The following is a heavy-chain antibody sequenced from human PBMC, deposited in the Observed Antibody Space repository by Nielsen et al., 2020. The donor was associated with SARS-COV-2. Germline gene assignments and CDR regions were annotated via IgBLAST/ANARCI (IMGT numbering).Heavy chain of an antibody. Sequence: SETLSLTCAIYGGSFGSSYWSWIRQPPGKGLEWIGEINHSGDTNYNPSLKSRVTISVDTSKNQFSLKLTSVTAADTAVYYCAESTESFDFWGQGTLVTVSS. CDR3: AESTESFDF. D-gene: IGHD2-21*02. CDR1: GGSFGSSY. CDR2: INHSGDT. J-gene: IGHJ4*02. V-gene: IGHV4-34*01.